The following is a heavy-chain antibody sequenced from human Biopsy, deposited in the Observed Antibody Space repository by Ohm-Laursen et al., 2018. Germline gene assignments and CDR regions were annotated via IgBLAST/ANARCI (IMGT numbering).Heavy chain of an antibody. CDR1: GDSISSYY. CDR3: ARDVERYCVDFSCYSDHFGVDV. Sequence: TLSLTCTVSGDSISSYYWSWIRQPPGKGLEWIGYVYYTGSTDYNPSLQSRVTISVDTSKNHFSLRLRSVTPADPAVYFCARDVERYCVDFSCYSDHFGVDVWGQGSTVTVSS. V-gene: IGHV4-59*01. J-gene: IGHJ6*02. D-gene: IGHD2-15*01. CDR2: VYYTGST.